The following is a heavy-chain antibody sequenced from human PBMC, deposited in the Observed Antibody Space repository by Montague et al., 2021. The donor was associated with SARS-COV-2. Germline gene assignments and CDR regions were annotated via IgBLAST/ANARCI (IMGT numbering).Heavy chain of an antibody. CDR1: GGSISTYY. V-gene: IGHV4-59*01. CDR3: ASPGGYCTGGSCYYVY. CDR2: IYYSGST. J-gene: IGHJ4*02. D-gene: IGHD2-15*01. Sequence: SETLSLTCSVSGGSISTYYWSWIRQPPGKGLEWIGYIYYSGSTNYNPSLKSRVTISIDTSKNQSSLELSSVTAADMAVYYCASPGGYCTGGSCYYVYWGQGTQVTVSS.